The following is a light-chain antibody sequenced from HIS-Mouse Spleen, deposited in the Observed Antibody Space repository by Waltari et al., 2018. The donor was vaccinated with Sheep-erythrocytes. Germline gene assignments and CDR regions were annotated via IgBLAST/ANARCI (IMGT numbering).Light chain of an antibody. CDR2: DAS. CDR3: QQYDNLT. V-gene: IGKV1-33*01. J-gene: IGKJ3*01. CDR1: QDISNY. Sequence: DIQMTQSPFSLSASVGDRVTITCQASQDISNYLNWYQQKPGKAPKLLIYDASNLETGVPSRFSGSGSGTDFTFTISSLQPEDIATYYCQQYDNLTFGPGTKVDIK.